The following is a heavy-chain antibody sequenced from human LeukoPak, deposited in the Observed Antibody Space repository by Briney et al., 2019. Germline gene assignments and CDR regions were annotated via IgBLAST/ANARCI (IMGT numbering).Heavy chain of an antibody. CDR3: ARHHPSTYYDILTGYYAGPNYYYGMDV. D-gene: IGHD3-9*01. J-gene: IGHJ6*02. V-gene: IGHV4-59*08. Sequence: ETLSLTCTVSGGSISSYYWSWIRQPPGKGLEWIGYIYYSGSTNYNPSLKSRVTISVDTSKNQFSLKLSSVTAADTAVYYCARHHPSTYYDILTGYYAGPNYYYGMDVWGQGTTVTVSS. CDR1: GGSISSYY. CDR2: IYYSGST.